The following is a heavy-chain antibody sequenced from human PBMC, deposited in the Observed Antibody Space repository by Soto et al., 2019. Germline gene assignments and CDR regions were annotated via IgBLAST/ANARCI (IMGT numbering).Heavy chain of an antibody. CDR1: GYSFTSYW. D-gene: IGHD3-3*01. V-gene: IGHV5-51*01. Sequence: PGESLKISCKGSGYSFTSYWIGWVRQMPGKGLEWMGIIYPGDSDTRYSPSFQGQVTISADKSISTAYPQWSSLKASDTAMYYCAREAYDFWSGYYTQGGYGMDVWGQGTTVTVSS. CDR2: IYPGDSDT. J-gene: IGHJ6*02. CDR3: AREAYDFWSGYYTQGGYGMDV.